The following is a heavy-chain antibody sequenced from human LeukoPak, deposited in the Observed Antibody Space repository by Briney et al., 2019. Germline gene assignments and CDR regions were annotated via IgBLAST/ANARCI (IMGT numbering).Heavy chain of an antibody. CDR3: ARHPALLWFGDV. V-gene: IGHV3-7*01. D-gene: IGHD3-10*01. CDR2: IKQDGSEK. Sequence: GGSLRLSCAASGFTFSRYWMSWVRQAPGKGLEWVANIKQDGSEKYYVASVKGRFTISRDNAKNSLYLQMNNLRAEDTAVYYCARHPALLWFGDVWGQGTTVTVSS. J-gene: IGHJ6*02. CDR1: GFTFSRYW.